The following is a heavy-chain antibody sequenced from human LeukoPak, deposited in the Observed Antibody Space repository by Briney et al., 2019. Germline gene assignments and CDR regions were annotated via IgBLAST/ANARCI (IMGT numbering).Heavy chain of an antibody. D-gene: IGHD2-2*01. CDR1: GDSISSYY. CDR2: VYYSGST. V-gene: IGHV4-59*01. Sequence: SETLSLTCTVSGDSISSYYWSWIRQPPGKGLEWIGYVYYSGSTNYNPSLKSRVTISVDTSKNQFSLKLSSVTAADTAVYYCARDKKGTSCHDSWGQGTLVTVSS. CDR3: ARDKKGTSCHDS. J-gene: IGHJ4*02.